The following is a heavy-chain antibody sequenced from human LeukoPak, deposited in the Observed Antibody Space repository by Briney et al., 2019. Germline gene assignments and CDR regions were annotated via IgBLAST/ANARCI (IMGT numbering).Heavy chain of an antibody. D-gene: IGHD2-2*01. Sequence: SETLSLTCAVYGGSFSGYYWSWIRQPPGKGQEWIGEINHSGSTTYNTSLKSRVTISVDTSKNQFSLKLSSVTVAETAVYYCARGGRGVVVPAAYYYYYGMDVWGQGTTVTVSS. CDR3: ARGGRGVVVPAAYYYYYGMDV. CDR1: GGSFSGYY. J-gene: IGHJ6*02. V-gene: IGHV4-34*01. CDR2: INHSGST.